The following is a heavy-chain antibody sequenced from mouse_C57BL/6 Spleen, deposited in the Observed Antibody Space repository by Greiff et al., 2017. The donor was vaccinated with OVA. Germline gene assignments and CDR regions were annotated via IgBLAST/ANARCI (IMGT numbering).Heavy chain of an antibody. CDR3: TRSRGRDAMDD. CDR2: IDPETGGT. D-gene: IGHD1-1*01. V-gene: IGHV1-15*01. CDR1: GYTFTDYE. Sequence: QVQLQQSGAELVRPGASVTLSCKASGYTFTDYEMHWVQQTPVHGLEWIGAIDPETGGTAYNQKFKGKAILTADKSSSTAYMELRSLTSEDSAVYYCTRSRGRDAMDDWGQGTSVTVSS. J-gene: IGHJ4*01.